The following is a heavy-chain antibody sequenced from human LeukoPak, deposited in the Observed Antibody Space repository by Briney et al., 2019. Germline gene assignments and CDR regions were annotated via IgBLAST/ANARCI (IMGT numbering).Heavy chain of an antibody. CDR2: INAGSGNT. D-gene: IGHD7-27*01. V-gene: IGHV1-3*01. J-gene: IGHJ4*02. CDR1: GYTFTSYA. Sequence: ASVKVSCKAPGYTFTSYAMHWVRQAPGQRLEWMGWINAGSGNTKYSQKFQGRVTITRDTSASTAYMELSSLRSEDTAVYYCARASPGDCFDYWGQGTLVTVSS. CDR3: ARASPGDCFDY.